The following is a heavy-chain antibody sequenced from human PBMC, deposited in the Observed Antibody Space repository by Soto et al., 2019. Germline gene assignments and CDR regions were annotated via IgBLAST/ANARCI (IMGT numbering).Heavy chain of an antibody. CDR3: ARDRRRYPRGYSYGYDYYYGMDV. CDR1: GGTFSSYA. J-gene: IGHJ6*02. CDR2: IIPIFGTA. Sequence: QVQLVQSGAEVKKPGSSVKVSCKASGGTFSSYAISWVRQAPGQGLEWMGGIIPIFGTANYAQKFQGRVTITAEESTSTAYMELSSLRTEDTAVYYCARDRRRYPRGYSYGYDYYYGMDVWGQGTTVTVSS. V-gene: IGHV1-69*01. D-gene: IGHD5-18*01.